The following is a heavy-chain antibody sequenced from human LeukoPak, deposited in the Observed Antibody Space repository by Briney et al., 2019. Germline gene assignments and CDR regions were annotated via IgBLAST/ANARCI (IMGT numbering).Heavy chain of an antibody. CDR2: IYYSGIT. CDR3: ARSFGERIVVAGNFDH. CDR1: GDSVSSSSYY. D-gene: IGHD6-19*01. V-gene: IGHV4-39*01. Sequence: SETLSLTCTVSGDSVSSSSYYWGWVRQPPGEGLRWIGTIYYSGITYYNPFLKSRVTISVDTSKNQFSLRLRSVTAADAAVYYCARSFGERIVVAGNFDHWGQGTLVTVSS. J-gene: IGHJ4*02.